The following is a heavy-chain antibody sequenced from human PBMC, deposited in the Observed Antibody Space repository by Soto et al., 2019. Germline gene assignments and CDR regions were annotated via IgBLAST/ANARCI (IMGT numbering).Heavy chain of an antibody. CDR1: GFTFSNYV. D-gene: IGHD6-13*01. CDR2: ISSGSSSI. J-gene: IGHJ4*02. V-gene: IGHV3-48*01. Sequence: GGSLRLSCAASGFTFSNYVMNWVRQAPGKGLEWVSYISSGSSSIYYADSVKGRFTISRDNAKNSLFLQMNSLRAEDTAVYYCARRGPGTYFDYWGQGTLVTVSS. CDR3: ARRGPGTYFDY.